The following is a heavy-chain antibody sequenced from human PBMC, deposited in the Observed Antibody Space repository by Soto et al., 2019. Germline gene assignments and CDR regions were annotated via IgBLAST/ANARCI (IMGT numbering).Heavy chain of an antibody. CDR3: ARGGRGLRGAFDV. V-gene: IGHV3-30*03. CDR1: GFTFSSFA. J-gene: IGHJ3*01. D-gene: IGHD3-16*01. Sequence: QELLVESGGGVVQPGRSLRLSCAASGFTFSSFAMHWVRQAPGKGLVWVSVISFNGLSQFYPDSIRGRFTISRDNSKNTLYLQLDSLRPDDTAVYYCARGGRGLRGAFDVWGQGTEVSVS. CDR2: ISFNGLSQ.